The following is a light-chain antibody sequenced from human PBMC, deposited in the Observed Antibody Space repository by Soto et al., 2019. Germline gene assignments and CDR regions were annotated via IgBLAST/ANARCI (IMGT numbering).Light chain of an antibody. V-gene: IGLV2-14*03. J-gene: IGLJ1*01. Sequence: QSALTQPVSVSGSPGQSVTISCTGTSSDIGSYKHVSWYQQYPGKAPKLMIYEVSDRPSGVSNRFSGSKSGNTASLTISGLQAEDEADYYCSSYASSGSYVFGTGTKFTVL. CDR3: SSYASSGSYV. CDR2: EVS. CDR1: SSDIGSYKH.